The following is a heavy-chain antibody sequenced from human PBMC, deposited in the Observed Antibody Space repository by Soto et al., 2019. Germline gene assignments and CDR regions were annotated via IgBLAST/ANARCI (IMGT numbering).Heavy chain of an antibody. CDR2: ISGSGGST. J-gene: IGHJ2*01. CDR3: AKDAARRDCGVDCYSIYWYFDL. Sequence: EAQLLESGGGLVQPGGSLRLSCAASGFSFSNYAMSWVRQAPGKGLEWVSSISGSGGSTYYADSVKGRFTISRDNSKNTLYLQMNSLRAEDTAVYFCAKDAARRDCGVDCYSIYWYFDLWGRGTLVTVSS. CDR1: GFSFSNYA. V-gene: IGHV3-23*01. D-gene: IGHD2-21*02.